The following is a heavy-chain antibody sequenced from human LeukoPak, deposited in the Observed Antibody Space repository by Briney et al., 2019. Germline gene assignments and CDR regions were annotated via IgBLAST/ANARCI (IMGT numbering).Heavy chain of an antibody. Sequence: SETLSLTCTVSGGSISSYYWSWIRQPAGKGLEWIGRIYTSGSTNYNPSLKSQVTMSVDTSKNQFSLKLSSVTAADTAVYYCARDGSYNDAFDIWGQGTMVTVSS. CDR3: ARDGSYNDAFDI. V-gene: IGHV4-4*07. D-gene: IGHD1-1*01. CDR2: IYTSGST. CDR1: GGSISSYY. J-gene: IGHJ3*02.